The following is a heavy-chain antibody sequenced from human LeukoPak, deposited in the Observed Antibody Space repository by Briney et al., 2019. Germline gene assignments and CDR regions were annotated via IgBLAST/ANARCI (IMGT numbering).Heavy chain of an antibody. CDR1: EFTFTTYG. Sequence: GGSLRLSCVDSEFTFTTYGMSWVRQAPGKGLEWVSFISNSGGITYYADFVKGRFTISRDNAKNTLFLQINSLRAEDTALYYCARNGGEGAQPPDYWGQGTLVTVSS. CDR2: ISNSGGIT. V-gene: IGHV3-23*01. CDR3: ARNGGEGAQPPDY. D-gene: IGHD1-26*01. J-gene: IGHJ4*02.